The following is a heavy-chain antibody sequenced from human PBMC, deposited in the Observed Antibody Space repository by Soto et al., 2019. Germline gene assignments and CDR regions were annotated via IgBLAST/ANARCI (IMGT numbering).Heavy chain of an antibody. CDR1: GYTLTELS. Sequence: ASVKVSCKVSGYTLTELSMHWVRQAPGKGLEWMGGFDPEDGETIYAQKFQGRVTMTEDTSTDTAYMELSSLRSEDTAVYYCATVSITIFGVVIPFDYWGQGTLVTVAX. J-gene: IGHJ4*02. CDR3: ATVSITIFGVVIPFDY. V-gene: IGHV1-24*01. D-gene: IGHD3-3*01. CDR2: FDPEDGET.